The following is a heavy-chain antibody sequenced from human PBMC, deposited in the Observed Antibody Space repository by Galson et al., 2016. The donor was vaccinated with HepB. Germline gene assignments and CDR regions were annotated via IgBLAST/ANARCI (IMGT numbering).Heavy chain of an antibody. J-gene: IGHJ3*02. CDR2: IYPGDSDT. D-gene: IGHD1-14*01. CDR3: SRIVYNNNANAFDS. CDR1: GYTFTNYW. Sequence: QSGAEVTKPGESLKISCKGSGYTFTNYWIGWVRQMPGKGLEWMGIIYPGDSDTRYSPSFEGQVTISADKSISTAYLQWSSLKASDTAVYFCSRIVYNNNANAFDSWGQGTMVTVSS. V-gene: IGHV5-51*01.